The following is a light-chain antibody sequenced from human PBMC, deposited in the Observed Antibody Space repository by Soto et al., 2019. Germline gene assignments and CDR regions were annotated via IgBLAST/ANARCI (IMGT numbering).Light chain of an antibody. Sequence: QAVVTQPPSVSAAPGQRVTISSPVGSSNIGTNYVSWYQQLPGTVPTLLIYDNNKRPSGIPDRFSASKSGTSATLDITGLQIGDEADYYCETWDDSLPGAVFGGGTKLTVL. J-gene: IGLJ2*01. CDR3: ETWDDSLPGAV. CDR2: DNN. V-gene: IGLV1-51*01. CDR1: SSNIGTNY.